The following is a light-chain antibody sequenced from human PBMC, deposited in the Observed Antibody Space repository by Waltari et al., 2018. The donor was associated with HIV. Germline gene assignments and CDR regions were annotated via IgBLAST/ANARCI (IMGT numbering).Light chain of an antibody. J-gene: IGKJ1*01. V-gene: IGKV3-15*01. CDR1: QSVSSN. CDR3: QQYNNWWT. Sequence: EIVMTQSPATLSVSPGESATLSCRASQSVSSNLTWYQQKTGQAPRLLIADASTRATGIPARFSGSGSGTEFSLTISSLQSEDFALYYCQQYNNWWTFGQGTKVEIK. CDR2: DAS.